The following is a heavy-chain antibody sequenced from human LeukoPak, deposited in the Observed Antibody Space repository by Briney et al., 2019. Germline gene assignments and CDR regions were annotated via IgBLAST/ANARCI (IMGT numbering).Heavy chain of an antibody. CDR3: ATHSTTYCDGATCRRYMDV. V-gene: IGHV4-4*09. CDR1: DGSISSFY. CDR2: IYASWST. J-gene: IGHJ6*03. Sequence: PSETLSLTYTVSDGSISSFYWSWIRQPPGKGLEWIGYIYASWSTKYNPSLQSRVTISIDTSRNQLSLKLNTVTAADTAVYYCATHSTTYCDGATCRRYMDVWGKGTTVTVSS. D-gene: IGHD2-21*01.